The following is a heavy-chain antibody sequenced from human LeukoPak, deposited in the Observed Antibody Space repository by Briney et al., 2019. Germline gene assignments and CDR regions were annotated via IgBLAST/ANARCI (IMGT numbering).Heavy chain of an antibody. CDR1: GGSISSYY. J-gene: IGHJ4*02. CDR3: AREMGGLDY. D-gene: IGHD2-15*01. CDR2: IYYSGST. V-gene: IGHV4-59*01. Sequence: SETLSLTCTVSGGSISSYYWSWIRQPPGKGLEWIGYIYYSGSTNYNPSLKSRVAISVDTSKNQFSLKLSSVTAADTAVYYCAREMGGLDYWGQGTLVTVSS.